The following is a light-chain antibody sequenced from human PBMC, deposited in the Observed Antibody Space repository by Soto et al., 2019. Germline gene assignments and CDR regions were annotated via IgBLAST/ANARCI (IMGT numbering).Light chain of an antibody. Sequence: QSVLTQPASVSGSPGQSITISCTGTSSDIGTYKYVSWFQHHPGKAPKLIIFEVSNRPSGVPDRFSGSKSGTSASLAISGLRSEDEADYYCAAWDDSLSGHVVFGGGTKLTVL. CDR1: SSDIGTYKY. CDR3: AAWDDSLSGHVV. V-gene: IGLV2-14*01. CDR2: EVS. J-gene: IGLJ2*01.